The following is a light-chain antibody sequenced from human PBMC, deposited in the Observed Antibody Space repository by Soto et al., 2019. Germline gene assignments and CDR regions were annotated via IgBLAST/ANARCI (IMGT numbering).Light chain of an antibody. Sequence: ESVLMQPPGTLSLSPGDRASLSCRASQSISSNLAWYQQKPGQAPRLLIFDASTRATGIPARFSGSGSGTEFTLTISSLQSEDFAVYYCQRYNNWPPTWTFGQGTKVDIK. CDR1: QSISSN. V-gene: IGKV3-15*01. CDR3: QRYNNWPPTWT. J-gene: IGKJ1*01. CDR2: DAS.